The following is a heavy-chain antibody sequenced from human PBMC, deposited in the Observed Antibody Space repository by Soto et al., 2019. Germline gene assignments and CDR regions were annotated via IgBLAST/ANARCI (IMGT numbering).Heavy chain of an antibody. J-gene: IGHJ6*02. Sequence: GESLKISCKGPGYSFTSYWIGWVRQMPGKGLEWMGIIYPGDSDTRYSPSFQGQVTISADKSVSTAYLQWSSLKASDTAMYYCARSRTWPRGYSKNYYYYGMDVWGQGTTVTVSS. CDR2: IYPGDSDT. CDR3: ARSRTWPRGYSKNYYYYGMDV. CDR1: GYSFTSYW. V-gene: IGHV5-51*01. D-gene: IGHD5-18*01.